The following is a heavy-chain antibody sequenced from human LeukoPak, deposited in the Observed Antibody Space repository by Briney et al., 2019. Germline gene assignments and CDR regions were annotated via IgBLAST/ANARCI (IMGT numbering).Heavy chain of an antibody. CDR3: ARDINNILTGYDYYYYYGMDV. CDR1: GFTFSSYA. CDR2: ISYDGSNK. J-gene: IGHJ6*02. Sequence: PGGSLRLSCAASGFTFSSYAMHWVRQAPGKGLEWVAVISYDGSNKYYADSVKGRFTISRDNSKNTLYLQMNSLRAEDTAVYYCARDINNILTGYDYYYYYGMDVWGQGTTVTVSS. D-gene: IGHD3-9*01. V-gene: IGHV3-30-3*01.